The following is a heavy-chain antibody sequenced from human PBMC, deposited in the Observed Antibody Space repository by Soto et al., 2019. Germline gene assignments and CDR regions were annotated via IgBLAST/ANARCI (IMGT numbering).Heavy chain of an antibody. J-gene: IGHJ5*02. CDR1: GYFFAGYW. Sequence: GESLKLSCKGSGYFFAGYWIAWVRQKTGKGLEWMGIIYPDNSNTKYSRSFQGQVTISADKSSSTAYLQWSSLKASDTAIYYCARQGAAVPTVPLIWFDPWGQGTLVTVSS. CDR2: IYPDNSNT. V-gene: IGHV5-51*01. CDR3: ARQGAAVPTVPLIWFDP. D-gene: IGHD6-13*01.